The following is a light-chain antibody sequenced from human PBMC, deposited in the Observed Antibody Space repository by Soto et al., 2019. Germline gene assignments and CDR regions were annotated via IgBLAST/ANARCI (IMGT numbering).Light chain of an antibody. J-gene: IGLJ1*01. CDR2: DVS. V-gene: IGLV2-14*01. Sequence: QSALTQPASVSGSPGQSITISCTGTSSDVGGYNYVSWYQQHPGKAPKLMIYDVSNRPSGVSNRFSGSKSGNTASLTISGLQAEDEADYYCCSQTSSSFYVFGTGTKLTVL. CDR3: CSQTSSSFYV. CDR1: SSDVGGYNY.